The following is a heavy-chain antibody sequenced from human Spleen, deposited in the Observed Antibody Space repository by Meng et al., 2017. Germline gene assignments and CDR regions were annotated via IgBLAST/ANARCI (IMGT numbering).Heavy chain of an antibody. Sequence: GGSLRLSCAASEFTFSTYWMSWVRQAPGKGLEWVANINQDGSQKYFLDSVKGRFTISRDNAKNSLFLQMNILRVEDTAVYYCARGGYKDNSGPTMWVDYWGQGNLV. CDR3: ARGGYKDNSGPTMWVDY. D-gene: IGHD5-24*01. J-gene: IGHJ4*01. CDR2: INQDGSQK. V-gene: IGHV3-7*01. CDR1: EFTFSTYW.